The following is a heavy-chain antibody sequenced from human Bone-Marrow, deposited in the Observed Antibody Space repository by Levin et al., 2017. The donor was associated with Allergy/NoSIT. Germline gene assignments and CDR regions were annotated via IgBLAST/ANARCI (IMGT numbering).Heavy chain of an antibody. CDR1: GGSISSRDYY. CDR3: ARATPTNTFDV. Sequence: SQTLSLTCTVSGGSISSRDYYWSWILQPPGKGLEWIGYIYYTGGTYYSPSLQSRLSISVDTSNHLFSLNVSSVTAADTAVYYCARATPTNTFDVWGQGTMVTVSS. CDR2: IYYTGGT. J-gene: IGHJ3*01. V-gene: IGHV4-30-4*01.